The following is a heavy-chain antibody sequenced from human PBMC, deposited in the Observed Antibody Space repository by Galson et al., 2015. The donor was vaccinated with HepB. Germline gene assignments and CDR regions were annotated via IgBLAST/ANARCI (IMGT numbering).Heavy chain of an antibody. V-gene: IGHV3-30*18. D-gene: IGHD1-26*01. Sequence: SLRLSCAASGFTFSSYGMHWVRQAPGKGLEWVAVISYDGSNKYYADSVEGRFTISRDNSKNTLYLQMNSLRAEDTAVYYCAKDLGGTDYWGQGTLVTVSS. CDR2: ISYDGSNK. CDR3: AKDLGGTDY. J-gene: IGHJ4*02. CDR1: GFTFSSYG.